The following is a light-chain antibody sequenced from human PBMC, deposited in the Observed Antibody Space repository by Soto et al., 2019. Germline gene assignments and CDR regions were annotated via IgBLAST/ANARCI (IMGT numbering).Light chain of an antibody. CDR1: GSDIGAYNY. Sequence: QSVLTQPASVSGSPGQSITISCTGTGSDIGAYNYVSWYQQHPGKAPKLIIYDVSNRPSGLSNRFSGSKSASTASLTISGLQSEDEADYYCSSYTTSSALFVVFGGGTKVTVL. J-gene: IGLJ2*01. CDR2: DVS. V-gene: IGLV2-14*03. CDR3: SSYTTSSALFVV.